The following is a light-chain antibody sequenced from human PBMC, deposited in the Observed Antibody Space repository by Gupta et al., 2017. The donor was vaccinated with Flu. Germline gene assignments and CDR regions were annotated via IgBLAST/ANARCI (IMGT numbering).Light chain of an antibody. J-gene: IGLJ2*01. CDR3: AAWDDRLNGLVV. CDR1: SSNIGSNP. CDR2: STD. Sequence: TISCSGGSSNIGSNPVNWYQQRPGTAPKLLISSTDQRPSGVPSRFSGSKSGSSASLAISGLQSDDEADYYCAAWDDRLNGLVVFGGGTKLTVL. V-gene: IGLV1-44*01.